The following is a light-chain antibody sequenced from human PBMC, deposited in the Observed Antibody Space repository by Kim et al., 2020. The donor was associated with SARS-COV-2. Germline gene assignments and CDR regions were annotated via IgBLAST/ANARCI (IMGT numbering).Light chain of an antibody. CDR3: QSCDNRLSESLV. J-gene: IGLJ3*02. CDR1: STSSGEGDD. Sequence: GTIACSGRSTSSGEGDDVDWYQQLHAGNTARLINANNSRPAGVADRFTGSKSGATAALTITGLQAEDEGDDYYQSCDNRLSESLVFGGGTQLTVL. V-gene: IGLV1-40*03. CDR2: ANN.